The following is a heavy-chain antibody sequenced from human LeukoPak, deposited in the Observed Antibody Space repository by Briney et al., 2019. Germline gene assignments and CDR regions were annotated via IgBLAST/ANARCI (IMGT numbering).Heavy chain of an antibody. D-gene: IGHD6-13*01. V-gene: IGHV4-39*01. Sequence: PSETLSLTCTVSGGSISSSSYYWGWIHQPPGKGLEWIGSIYYSGSTYYNPSLKSRVTISVDTSKNQFSLKLSSVTAADTAVYYCARRGRLGQQLNWFDPWGQGTLVTVSS. CDR2: IYYSGST. J-gene: IGHJ5*02. CDR1: GGSISSSSYY. CDR3: ARRGRLGQQLNWFDP.